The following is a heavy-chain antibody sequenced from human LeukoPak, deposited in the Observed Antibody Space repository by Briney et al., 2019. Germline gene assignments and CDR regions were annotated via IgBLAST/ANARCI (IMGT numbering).Heavy chain of an antibody. D-gene: IGHD3-10*01. Sequence: PGGSLRLSCTASGFTFGDYAMSWFRQAPGKGLEWVGFIRSKAYGGTTEYAASVKGRFTISRDDSKSIAYLQMNSLKTEDTAVYYCTRAMVRGVIMRFGYWGQGTLVTVSS. CDR3: TRAMVRGVIMRFGY. CDR1: GFTFGDYA. V-gene: IGHV3-49*03. J-gene: IGHJ4*02. CDR2: IRSKAYGGTT.